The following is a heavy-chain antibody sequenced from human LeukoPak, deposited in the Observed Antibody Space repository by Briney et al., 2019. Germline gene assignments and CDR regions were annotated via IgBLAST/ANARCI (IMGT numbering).Heavy chain of an antibody. V-gene: IGHV1-18*01. J-gene: IGHJ4*02. Sequence: ASVKVSFKASGYSFTSYAITWVRQAPGQGLEWMGWISAHNGNTNYAQKLQGRVTMTTDTSTGTAYMELRSLRSDDTAIYYCARDYYDNSGGYFDYWGQGTLVTVSS. CDR3: ARDYYDNSGGYFDY. CDR1: GYSFTSYA. CDR2: ISAHNGNT. D-gene: IGHD3-22*01.